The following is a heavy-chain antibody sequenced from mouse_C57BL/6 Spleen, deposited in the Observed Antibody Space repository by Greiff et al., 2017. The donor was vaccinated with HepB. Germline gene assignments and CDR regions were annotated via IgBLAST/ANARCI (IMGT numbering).Heavy chain of an antibody. CDR2: IDPSDSYT. V-gene: IGHV1-50*01. J-gene: IGHJ2*01. CDR1: GYTFTSYW. Sequence: QVQLQQPGAELVKPGASVKLSCKASGYTFTSYWMQWVKQRPGQGLEWIGEIDPSDSYTNYNQKFKGKATLTVDTSSSTAYMQLSSLTSEDSAVYYCERRGCDGSSSYYFDYWGQGTTLTVSS. CDR3: ERRGCDGSSSYYFDY. D-gene: IGHD1-1*01.